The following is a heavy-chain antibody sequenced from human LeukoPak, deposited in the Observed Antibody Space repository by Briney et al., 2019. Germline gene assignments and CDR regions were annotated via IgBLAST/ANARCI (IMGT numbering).Heavy chain of an antibody. V-gene: IGHV4-39*01. CDR2: IYYSGST. J-gene: IGHJ6*03. D-gene: IGHD3-3*01. CDR3: ARRLSSPLRFVYYYYYYYMDV. CDR1: GGSISSSSYY. Sequence: SETLSLTCTVSGGSISSSSYYWGWIRQPPGKGLEWIGSIYYSGSTYYNPSLKSRVTISVDTSKNQFSLKLSSVTAADTAVYYCARRLSSPLRFVYYYYYYYMDVWGKGTTVTVPS.